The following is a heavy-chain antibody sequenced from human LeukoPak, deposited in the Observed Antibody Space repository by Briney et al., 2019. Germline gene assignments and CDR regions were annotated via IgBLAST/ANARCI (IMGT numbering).Heavy chain of an antibody. V-gene: IGHV3-30*02. Sequence: GGSLRLSCAASGFTFSSYGMHWVRQAPGKGLEWVAFIRYDGSNKYYADSVKGRFTISRDNSKNTMYLQMNSLRAEDTAVYYCAKALGGYGRVTVTDFFDYWGQGTLVTVPS. D-gene: IGHD4-17*01. J-gene: IGHJ4*02. CDR3: AKALGGYGRVTVTDFFDY. CDR1: GFTFSSYG. CDR2: IRYDGSNK.